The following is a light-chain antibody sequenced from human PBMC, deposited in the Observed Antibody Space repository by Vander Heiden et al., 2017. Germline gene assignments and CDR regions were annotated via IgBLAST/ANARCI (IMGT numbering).Light chain of an antibody. CDR3: QQYDTHPKYT. Sequence: DIRMTQSPSSLSVSVGDRVTITCQASQDSRNYLNWYQQKPGKAPKLLIKDASTLEAGVPSRFNGSGSGTDFTFTISSLQPEDIATYYCQQYDTHPKYTFGQGTRLEI. CDR1: QDSRNY. J-gene: IGKJ2*01. CDR2: DAS. V-gene: IGKV1-33*01.